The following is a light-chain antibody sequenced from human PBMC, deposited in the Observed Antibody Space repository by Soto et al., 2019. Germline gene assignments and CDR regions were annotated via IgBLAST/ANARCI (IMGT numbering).Light chain of an antibody. CDR2: AAS. CDR3: QQYGSSPLT. Sequence: EIVLTQSPGTLSLSPGERATLSCRASQSVSSSSLAWYQQKPGQAPRLLIYAASYRATGIPDGFSGSGSGTAFTLTISRLEPEDFAVYYCQQYGSSPLTFGQGTKVEIK. V-gene: IGKV3-20*01. J-gene: IGKJ1*01. CDR1: QSVSSSS.